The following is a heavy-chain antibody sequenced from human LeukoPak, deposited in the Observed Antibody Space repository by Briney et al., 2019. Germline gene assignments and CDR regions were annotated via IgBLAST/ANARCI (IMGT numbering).Heavy chain of an antibody. V-gene: IGHV3-21*01. J-gene: IGHJ4*02. CDR3: ARAFDY. CDR2: ISRSGSHI. Sequence: PGGSLRLSCAASGFTFSSYSMNWVRQAPGEGLEWVSSISRSGSHIYYADSVKGRFTTCRDNAKNSLYRPMNSLRAEDTAVYYCARAFDYWGQGTLVTASS. CDR1: GFTFSSYS.